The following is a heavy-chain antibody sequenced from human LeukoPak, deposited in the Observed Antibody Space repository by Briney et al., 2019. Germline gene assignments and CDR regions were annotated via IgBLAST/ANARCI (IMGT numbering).Heavy chain of an antibody. CDR2: IKEDGSEK. CDR3: ARNPTGASDY. V-gene: IGHV3-7*01. J-gene: IGHJ4*02. Sequence: GGSLRLSCAASGFIFSSYWMSWVRQAPGKGLEWVANIKEDGSEKYYVDSVKGRFTISRDNAKNSLYLQMNSLRAEDTAVYYCARNPTGASDYWGQGTLVTVSS. D-gene: IGHD7-27*01. CDR1: GFIFSSYW.